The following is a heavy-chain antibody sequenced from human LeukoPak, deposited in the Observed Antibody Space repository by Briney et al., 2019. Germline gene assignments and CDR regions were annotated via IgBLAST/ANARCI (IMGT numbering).Heavy chain of an antibody. CDR2: ISYSGSS. J-gene: IGHJ5*02. CDR3: ARDFTKNWFDP. D-gene: IGHD2-8*01. V-gene: IGHV4-59*01. Sequence: SETLSLTCTVSGGSISSYYWSWIRQPPGKGLEWIGYISYSGSSNYNPSLKSRVSISVDTSKNQFSLKLNSVTAADTAVYYCARDFTKNWFDPWGQGTLVTVSS. CDR1: GGSISSYY.